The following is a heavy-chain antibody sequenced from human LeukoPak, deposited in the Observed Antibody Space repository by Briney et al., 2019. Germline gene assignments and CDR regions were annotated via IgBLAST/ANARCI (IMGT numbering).Heavy chain of an antibody. Sequence: GGSLRLSCAASGFTFSSYSMNWVRQAPGKGLEWVSYISSSSRTIYYADSVKGRLTISRDNAKNSLYLQMNSLRDEDTAVYYCARWAVAGHDYWGQGTLVTVSS. CDR3: ARWAVAGHDY. CDR1: GFTFSSYS. CDR2: ISSSSRTI. D-gene: IGHD6-19*01. J-gene: IGHJ4*02. V-gene: IGHV3-48*02.